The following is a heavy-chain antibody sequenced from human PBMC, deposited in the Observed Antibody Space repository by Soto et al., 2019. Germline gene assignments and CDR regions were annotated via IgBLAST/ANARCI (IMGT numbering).Heavy chain of an antibody. CDR1: GYSISSSNW. V-gene: IGHV4-28*01. CDR3: ARRYCSSTSCYIYDP. D-gene: IGHD2-2*02. CDR2: IYYSGTT. Sequence: PSETLSLTCAVSGYSISSSNWWGWIRQPPGKGLEWIGYIYYSGTTYYNPSLKSRVTKSVDTSKNQFSLKLTSVTAADTAVYYCARRYCSSTSCYIYDPWGQGTLVTVSS. J-gene: IGHJ5*02.